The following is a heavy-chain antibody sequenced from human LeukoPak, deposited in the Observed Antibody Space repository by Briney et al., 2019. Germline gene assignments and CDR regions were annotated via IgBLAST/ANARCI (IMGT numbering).Heavy chain of an antibody. CDR1: GGSFSGYY. Sequence: SETLSLTCAVYGGSFSGYYWSWIRQPPGKGLEWIGEINHSGSTNYNPSLKSRVTISVDTSKNQFSLKLSSVTAADTAVYYCARVMTYGYYYYGMDVWGQGTTVTVSS. CDR2: INHSGST. D-gene: IGHD4-17*01. CDR3: ARVMTYGYYYYGMDV. J-gene: IGHJ6*02. V-gene: IGHV4-34*01.